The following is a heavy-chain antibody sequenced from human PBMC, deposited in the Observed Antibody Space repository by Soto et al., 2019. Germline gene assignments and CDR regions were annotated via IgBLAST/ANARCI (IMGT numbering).Heavy chain of an antibody. J-gene: IGHJ2*01. CDR3: ARDQHGDYSRSWYFDL. D-gene: IGHD4-17*01. Sequence: QVQLVESGGGVVQPGRSLRLSCAASGFTFSSYGVHWVRQAPGKGLEWVAVIWYDGSNKYYADSVKGRFTISRDNSKNMLYLQMNSLRAEDTAVYYCARDQHGDYSRSWYFDLWGRGTLVTVSS. V-gene: IGHV3-33*01. CDR2: IWYDGSNK. CDR1: GFTFSSYG.